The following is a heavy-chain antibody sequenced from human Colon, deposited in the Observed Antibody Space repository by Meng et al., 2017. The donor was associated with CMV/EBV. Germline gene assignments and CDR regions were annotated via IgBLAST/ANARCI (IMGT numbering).Heavy chain of an antibody. D-gene: IGHD3-10*01. CDR2: FHYSGST. J-gene: IGHJ4*02. CDR3: ARTLWFGELFPGD. V-gene: IGHV4-34*01. CDR1: DGSLSGYY. Sequence: SQTLSLTCAVDDGSLSGYYWTWIRQPPGKGLEWIGEFHYSGSTNYNPSLKSRVTISLDTSKNQFSLNLSSVTAADTAVYYCARTLWFGELFPGDWGQGTRVTVSS.